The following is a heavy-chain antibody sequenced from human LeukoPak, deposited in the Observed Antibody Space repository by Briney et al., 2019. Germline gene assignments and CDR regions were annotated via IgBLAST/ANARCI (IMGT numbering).Heavy chain of an antibody. J-gene: IGHJ3*02. D-gene: IGHD6-19*01. CDR3: AKDRVAVAGPNDAFDI. CDR1: GFTFSSYA. CDR2: ISGSGGST. Sequence: GGSLRLSCAASGFTFSSYAMSWVRQAPGKGLEWVSAISGSGGSTSYADSVKGRFTIPRDNSINTLYLQMNSLRAEDTAVYYCAKDRVAVAGPNDAFDIWGQGTMVTVSS. V-gene: IGHV3-23*01.